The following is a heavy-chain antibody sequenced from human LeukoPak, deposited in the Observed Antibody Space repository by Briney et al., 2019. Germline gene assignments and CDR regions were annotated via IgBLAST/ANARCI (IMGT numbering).Heavy chain of an antibody. V-gene: IGHV3-23*01. CDR1: GFTSSSYA. CDR3: AKDPYAILTGYRYYFDY. D-gene: IGHD3-9*01. Sequence: PGGSLRLSCVASGFTSSSYAMSWVRQAPGKGLEWVSAISGSGGSTYYADSVKGRFTISRDNSKNTLFLQMNSLRAEDTAVYYCAKDPYAILTGYRYYFDYWGPGTLVTVSS. CDR2: ISGSGGST. J-gene: IGHJ4*02.